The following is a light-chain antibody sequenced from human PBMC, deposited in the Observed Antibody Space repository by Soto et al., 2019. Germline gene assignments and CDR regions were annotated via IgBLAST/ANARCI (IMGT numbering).Light chain of an antibody. V-gene: IGKV2-28*01. Sequence: DIVMTQSIFSLPVTPGEPASISCRSSQSLLHSNVYNYLDCYMQKPGQSPQLLIYLGSNRASGVPDRFSGSGSGTDFTLKISRVEAEDVGIYYCIQTLQTPYTFGQGTKLEIK. CDR2: LGS. J-gene: IGKJ2*01. CDR3: IQTLQTPYT. CDR1: QSLLHSNVYNY.